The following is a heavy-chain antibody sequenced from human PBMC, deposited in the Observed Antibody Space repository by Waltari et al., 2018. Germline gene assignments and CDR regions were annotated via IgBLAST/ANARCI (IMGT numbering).Heavy chain of an antibody. J-gene: IGHJ4*02. CDR2: IQYAGSTT. D-gene: IGHD1-1*01. V-gene: IGHV3-11*01. CDR1: GFTFSTFY. Sequence: QVLPVESGGGLVKPGGSLRLSCAASGFTFSTFYMGWFRQAPGKGVHWISYIQYAGSTTGYADSVKGRFTVSRDNAKNLLYLQMSSLRAEDTAMYFCARDFRNGGFDYWGQGTLVTVS. CDR3: ARDFRNGGFDY.